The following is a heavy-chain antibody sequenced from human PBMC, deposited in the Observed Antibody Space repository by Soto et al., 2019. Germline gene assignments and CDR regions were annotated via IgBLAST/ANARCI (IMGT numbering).Heavy chain of an antibody. CDR3: ARGRLFLTTSGLAITYFDY. V-gene: IGHV4-34*01. CDR1: SGSFSGYY. Sequence: ETLSLTCAVYSGSFSGYYYSWIRQSPGKGLEWIGEITHGGSTTYSPSLKSRVTMSLDTSKNQFSLNMTSMTAADTAVYYCARGRLFLTTSGLAITYFDYWGQGTLVTVSS. D-gene: IGHD3-3*01. CDR2: ITHGGST. J-gene: IGHJ4*02.